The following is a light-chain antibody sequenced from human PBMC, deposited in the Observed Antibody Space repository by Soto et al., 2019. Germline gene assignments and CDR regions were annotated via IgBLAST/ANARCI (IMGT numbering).Light chain of an antibody. J-gene: IGLJ1*01. V-gene: IGLV2-14*01. CDR1: SSDVGGYNY. CDR2: DVS. CDR3: CSYTTSNTRQIV. Sequence: QSALTQPASVSGSPGQSITISCTGTSSDVGGYNYVSWYQQHPGKAPKFMVYDVSNRPSGVSNRFSGSKSGNTASLTISGLQVEDEADYYCCSYTTSNTRQIVFGTGTKVNVL.